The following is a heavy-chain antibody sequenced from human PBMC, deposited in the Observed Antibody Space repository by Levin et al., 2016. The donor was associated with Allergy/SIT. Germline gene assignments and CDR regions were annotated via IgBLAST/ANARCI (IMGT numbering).Heavy chain of an antibody. Sequence: SVKVSCKSSGGTFSRSAISWVRQAPGQGLEWVGGIIPIFDTPNYAQRFQGRVTISADKSTSTAYLEMSSLTSGDTAVYYCARGDRGYSETSGYLLDYWGQGTLVTVSS. CDR1: GGTFSRSA. J-gene: IGHJ4*02. D-gene: IGHD3-22*01. CDR2: IIPIFDTP. CDR3: ARGDRGYSETSGYLLDY. V-gene: IGHV1-69*06.